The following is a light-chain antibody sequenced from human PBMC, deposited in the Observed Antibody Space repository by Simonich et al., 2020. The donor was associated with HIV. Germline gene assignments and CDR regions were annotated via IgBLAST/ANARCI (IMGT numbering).Light chain of an antibody. CDR3: QHYYNWPPIT. V-gene: IGKV1-39*01. J-gene: IGKJ5*01. CDR2: AAS. CDR1: QSISTY. Sequence: DIQMTQSPSSLSASVRDRVTITCRASQSISTYLNWYQQKPGKAPKLLIYAASSLQSGVPSRFSGSGSGTEFTLTINSMQSEDFAVYYCQHYYNWPPITFGQGTRLEI.